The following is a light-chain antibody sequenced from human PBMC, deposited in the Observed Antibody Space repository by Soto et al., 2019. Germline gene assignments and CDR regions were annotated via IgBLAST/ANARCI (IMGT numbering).Light chain of an antibody. J-gene: IGLJ2*01. V-gene: IGLV2-11*01. Sequence: QSALTQPRSVSGSPGQSVTVSCTGTSSDIGGYDFVSWYQQHPGKAPKLLIYDVTKRPAGVPDRFSGSKSDNTASLTISGLQAEDEADYYCCSYAGTYTFVVFGGGTKVTVL. CDR3: CSYAGTYTFVV. CDR1: SSDIGGYDF. CDR2: DVT.